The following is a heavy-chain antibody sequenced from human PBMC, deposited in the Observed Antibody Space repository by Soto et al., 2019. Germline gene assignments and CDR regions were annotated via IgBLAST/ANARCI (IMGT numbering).Heavy chain of an antibody. CDR1: GFTFSSYA. CDR3: AKTANGWFSAFDI. Sequence: EVQLLESGGGLVQPGGSLRLSCAASGFTFSSYAMSWVRQAPGKGLEWVSAISGSGGTTYYADSVKGRFTFSRDNSKNTGYLQMNRLRGEDTAVYYCAKTANGWFSAFDIWGQGTMVTVSS. J-gene: IGHJ3*02. CDR2: ISGSGGTT. D-gene: IGHD6-19*01. V-gene: IGHV3-23*01.